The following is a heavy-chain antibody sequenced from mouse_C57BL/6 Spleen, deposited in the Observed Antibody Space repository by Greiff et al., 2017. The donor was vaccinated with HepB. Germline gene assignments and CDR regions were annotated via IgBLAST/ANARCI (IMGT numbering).Heavy chain of an antibody. J-gene: IGHJ1*03. CDR2: IYPGDGET. CDR1: GYAFSSSW. D-gene: IGHD4-1*01. CDR3: ARSPNWADWYFDV. V-gene: IGHV1-82*01. Sequence: QVQLQQSGPELVKPGASVKISCKASGYAFSSSWMNWVKQRPGKGLEWIGRIYPGDGETNYNGKFKGKATLTADKSSSTAYMQLSSLTSEYSAVYFCARSPNWADWYFDVWGTGTSVTVSS.